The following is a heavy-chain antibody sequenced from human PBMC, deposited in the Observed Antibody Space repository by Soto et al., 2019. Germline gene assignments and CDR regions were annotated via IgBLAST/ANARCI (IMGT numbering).Heavy chain of an antibody. V-gene: IGHV3-33*01. CDR1: GFTFSSYG. J-gene: IGHJ4*02. D-gene: IGHD4-17*01. Sequence: QVQLVESGGGVVQPGRSLRLSCAASGFTFSSYGMHWVRQAPGKGLEWVAVIWYDGSNKYYADSVKGRFTISRDNSKNPLYLHMNSLRAEDTAVYYCAREYGDYKYYFDYWGQGTLVTVSS. CDR3: AREYGDYKYYFDY. CDR2: IWYDGSNK.